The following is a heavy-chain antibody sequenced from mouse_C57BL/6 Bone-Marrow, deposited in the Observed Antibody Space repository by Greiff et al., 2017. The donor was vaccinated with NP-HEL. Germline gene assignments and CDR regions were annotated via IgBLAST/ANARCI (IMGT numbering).Heavy chain of an antibody. CDR3: AREGLPLDY. V-gene: IGHV5-4*01. CDR2: ISAGGSYT. CDR1: GFTFSSYA. J-gene: IGHJ2*01. Sequence: EVKLMESGGGLVKPGGSLKLSCAASGFTFSSYAMSWVRQTPEKRLEWVATISAGGSYTYYPDNVKGRFTISRDNAKNNLYLQLSHLKSEDTAMDYCAREGLPLDYWGQGTTLTVSS. D-gene: IGHD2-2*01.